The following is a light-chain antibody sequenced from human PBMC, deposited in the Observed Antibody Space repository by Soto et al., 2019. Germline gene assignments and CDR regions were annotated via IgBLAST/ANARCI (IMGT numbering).Light chain of an antibody. J-gene: IGKJ1*01. CDR3: QQYGSSGT. CDR2: GAS. Sequence: IVLTHSPCTLSLSPCERATLSFMASQSVSNNYLSWYQQKPGQAPTLLIYGASNRATGIPDRFSGSGSGTDFTLTISRLEPEDFAVYYCQQYGSSGTFGQGTKVDI. V-gene: IGKV3-20*01. CDR1: QSVSNNY.